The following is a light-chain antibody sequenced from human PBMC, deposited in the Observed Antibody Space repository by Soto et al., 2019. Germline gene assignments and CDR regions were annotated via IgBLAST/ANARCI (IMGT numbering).Light chain of an antibody. J-gene: IGLJ3*02. CDR3: QSYDSSLRGWV. CDR1: SSNIGAGYD. CDR2: GNN. Sequence: QLVLTQPPSVSGAPGQRVTISCTGSSSNIGAGYDVHWYQQLPGTAPKLLIYGNNNRPSGVPDRFSGSKSGTSASLAITGLQAEDEGDYYCQSYDSSLRGWVFGGGTKLTVL. V-gene: IGLV1-40*01.